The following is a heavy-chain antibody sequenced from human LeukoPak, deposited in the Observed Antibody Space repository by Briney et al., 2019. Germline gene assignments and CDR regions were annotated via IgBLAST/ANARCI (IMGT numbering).Heavy chain of an antibody. J-gene: IGHJ6*02. Sequence: GGSLRLSCAASGFTFSSYGMHWVRQAPGKGLEWVPVIWYDGSNKYYADSVKGRFTISRDNSKNTLYLQMNSLRAEDTAVYYCARDLLRGDYYGMDVWGQGTTVTVSS. V-gene: IGHV3-33*01. CDR1: GFTFSSYG. D-gene: IGHD3-10*01. CDR2: IWYDGSNK. CDR3: ARDLLRGDYYGMDV.